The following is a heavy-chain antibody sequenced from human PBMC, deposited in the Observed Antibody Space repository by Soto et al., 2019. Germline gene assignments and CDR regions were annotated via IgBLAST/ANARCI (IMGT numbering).Heavy chain of an antibody. CDR2: IKQDGSEK. J-gene: IGHJ6*02. Sequence: EVPLVESGGGLVQPGGSLRLSCAASGFTFSRYWMSWVRQAPGKGLEWVANIKQDGSEKYYVASVKGRFTIYRDNAKNSLYLQMNSLRAEDTSVYYCARYPRRVVAGTHYYYEYGMDVWGQGTTVTVSS. D-gene: IGHD6-19*01. V-gene: IGHV3-7*01. CDR1: GFTFSRYW. CDR3: ARYPRRVVAGTHYYYEYGMDV.